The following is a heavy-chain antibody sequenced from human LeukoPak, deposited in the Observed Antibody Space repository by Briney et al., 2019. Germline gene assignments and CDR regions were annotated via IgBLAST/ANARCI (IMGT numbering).Heavy chain of an antibody. J-gene: IGHJ4*02. D-gene: IGHD2-15*01. CDR3: ARLLAGCPGGRCRAHFDY. CDR1: GDSINSNY. V-gene: IGHV4-59*01. CDR2: IYYGGST. Sequence: NSSGTLSLTCSVSGDSINSNYWSWMRQPPGKGLEWIGYIYYGGSTNYNPSLKSRVSMSVDTSKNQFSLNLSSVTAADTAVYHCARLLAGCPGGRCRAHFDYWGQGTLVTVSS.